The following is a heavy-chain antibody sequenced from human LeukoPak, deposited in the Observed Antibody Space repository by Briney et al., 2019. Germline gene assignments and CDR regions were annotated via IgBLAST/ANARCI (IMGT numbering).Heavy chain of an antibody. CDR1: GFTFSNYA. CDR3: ARGRYYFDY. D-gene: IGHD4-17*01. Sequence: GGSLRLSCEASGFTFSNYAMSWVRQAPGKGLVWVSRIISDGSSTTYADSVKGRFTISRDNAKNTLYLQMNSLRAEDTAVYYCARGRYYFDYWGQGTLVTVSS. J-gene: IGHJ4*02. CDR2: IISDGSST. V-gene: IGHV3-74*01.